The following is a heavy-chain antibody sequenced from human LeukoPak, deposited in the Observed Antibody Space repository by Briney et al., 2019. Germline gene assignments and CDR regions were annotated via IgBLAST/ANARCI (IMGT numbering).Heavy chain of an antibody. CDR3: AREGGPYRPLDY. D-gene: IGHD3-16*02. CDR2: VHINGNT. V-gene: IGHV4-4*02. Sequence: SSETLSLTCGLPVGSPTSTNWWTWIRQLPGKGLEWIGEVHINGNTNYNPALYGRVTMSVDTSDNHVSLKLTSLTAADTAVYFCAREGGPYRPLDYSGQGTLVTVTS. J-gene: IGHJ4*02. CDR1: VGSPTSTNW.